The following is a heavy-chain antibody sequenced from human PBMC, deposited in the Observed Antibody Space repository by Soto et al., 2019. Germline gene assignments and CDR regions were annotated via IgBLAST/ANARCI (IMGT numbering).Heavy chain of an antibody. J-gene: IGHJ4*02. CDR2: ISYDGSNK. CDR3: ARDYGIAVAEYYFDY. CDR1: GFTFSSYA. V-gene: IGHV3-30-3*01. D-gene: IGHD6-19*01. Sequence: QVQLVESGGGVVQPGRSLRLSCAASGFTFSSYAMHWVRQAPGKGLEWVAVISYDGSNKYYADSVKGRFTISRDNSKNTLYLQMNSLRAEDTAVYYCARDYGIAVAEYYFDYWGQGTLVTVSS.